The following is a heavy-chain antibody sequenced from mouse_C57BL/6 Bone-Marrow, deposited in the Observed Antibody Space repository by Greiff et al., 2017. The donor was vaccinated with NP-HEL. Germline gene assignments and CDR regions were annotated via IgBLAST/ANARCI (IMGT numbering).Heavy chain of an antibody. CDR1: GYSFTDYN. CDR2: INPNYGTT. D-gene: IGHD1-1*01. V-gene: IGHV1-39*01. J-gene: IGHJ4*01. Sequence: EVQLVESGPELVKPGASVKISCKASGYSFTDYNMNWVKQSNGKSLEWIGVINPNYGTTSYNQKFKGKATLTVDQSSSTAYMQLNSLTSEDSAVYYCARPFITTVVANYYAMDYWGQGTSVTVSS. CDR3: ARPFITTVVANYYAMDY.